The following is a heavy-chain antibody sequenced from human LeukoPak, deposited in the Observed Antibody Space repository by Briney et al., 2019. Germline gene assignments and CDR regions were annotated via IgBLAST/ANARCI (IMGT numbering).Heavy chain of an antibody. V-gene: IGHV3-9*01. J-gene: IGHJ4*02. CDR3: VTDGRALPMFYFDS. D-gene: IGHD1-26*01. CDR1: GFSFDEYA. Sequence: GGSLRLSCETSGFSFDEYAMHWVRQAPGKGLEWVSGINWKSDIIGYADSVEGRFTISRDNAKQSLYLQMNSLRAEDTAFYYCVTDGRALPMFYFDSWGQGTLVAVSS. CDR2: INWKSDII.